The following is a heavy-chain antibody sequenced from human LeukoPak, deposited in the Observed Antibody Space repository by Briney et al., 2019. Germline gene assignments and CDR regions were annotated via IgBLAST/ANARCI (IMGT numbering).Heavy chain of an antibody. CDR1: GYSFSSDSS. J-gene: IGHJ5*02. CDR3: ARAARPTNNWFDP. Sequence: PSETLSLTCSVSGYSFSSDSSWGWIRQPPENGLEWVGTIHEGGRTFYNSSLKSRVTISIDTSKNQFSLEVNSVTAADTAVYYCARAARPTNNWFDPWGQGTLVTVSS. CDR2: IHEGGRT. D-gene: IGHD6-6*01. V-gene: IGHV4-38-2*02.